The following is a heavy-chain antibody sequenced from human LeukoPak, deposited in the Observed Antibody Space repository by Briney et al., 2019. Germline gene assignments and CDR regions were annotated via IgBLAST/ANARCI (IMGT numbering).Heavy chain of an antibody. CDR2: ISYDGNNK. J-gene: IGHJ4*02. CDR1: GFTFSSYA. V-gene: IGHV3-30-3*01. Sequence: GRSLRLSCAASGFTFSSYAMHWVRQAPGKGLEWVAVISYDGNNKYYADSVKGRFTISRDNSKNTLYLQMNSLRAEDTAVYYCAREIGLDYFDYWGQGTLVTVSS. D-gene: IGHD3-16*01. CDR3: AREIGLDYFDY.